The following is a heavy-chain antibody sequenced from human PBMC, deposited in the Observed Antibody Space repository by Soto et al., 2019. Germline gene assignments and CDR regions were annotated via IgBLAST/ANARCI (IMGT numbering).Heavy chain of an antibody. Sequence: VQLVESGGGLIHPGGSLRLSCAASGFTVSNNYMTWVRQAPGKGLEWVSAIYRGGSTYYADSVKGRFSISRDNSKNTLYLQMNSLIDEDTAVDDCAKARSAAAGLFDDWGQGTMVTVSS. D-gene: IGHD6-13*01. CDR3: AKARSAAAGLFDD. J-gene: IGHJ4*02. CDR1: GFTVSNNY. CDR2: IYRGGST. V-gene: IGHV3-53*01.